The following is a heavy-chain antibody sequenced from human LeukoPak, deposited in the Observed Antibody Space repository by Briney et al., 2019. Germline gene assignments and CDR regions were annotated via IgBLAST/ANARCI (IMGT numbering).Heavy chain of an antibody. CDR3: AKGRWDCSGTSCPTSDY. J-gene: IGHJ4*02. D-gene: IGHD2-2*01. Sequence: GGSLRLSCAVSGFIFSNYAMNWVRQAPGKGLEWVSGTSGSGGYTYYADSVEGRFTISRDNSKNTVYLQMSSLRAEDSAIYYCAKGRWDCSGTSCPTSDYWGQGTLVTVSS. V-gene: IGHV3-23*01. CDR1: GFIFSNYA. CDR2: TSGSGGYT.